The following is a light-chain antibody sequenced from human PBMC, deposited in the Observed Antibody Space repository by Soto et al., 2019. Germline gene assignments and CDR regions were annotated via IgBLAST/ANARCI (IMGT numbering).Light chain of an antibody. CDR2: AAS. CDR1: QSISSW. V-gene: IGKV1-12*01. J-gene: IGKJ4*01. CDR3: QQADSFPLT. Sequence: DVQMTQSPSSLSASVGDRVTITCRASQSISSWLAWYQQKPGKAPKLLIYAASSLQSGVPSRFSGIGSGTDFTLTINSLQPEDFATYYCQQADSFPLTFGGGTKVDI.